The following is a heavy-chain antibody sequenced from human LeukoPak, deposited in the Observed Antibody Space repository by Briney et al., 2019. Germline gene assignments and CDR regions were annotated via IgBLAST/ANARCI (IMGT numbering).Heavy chain of an antibody. J-gene: IGHJ4*02. CDR1: GFTLSSHG. CDR2: IWYDGSKE. Sequence: GGSLRLSCAASGFTLSSHGMHWVRQAPGKGLEWVALIWYDGSKENYADSVKGRFTISRDMSKNTLNLQMNSLRVEDTAVFYCARDLSFGSLDFRGQGTLLTVSS. CDR3: ARDLSFGSLDF. D-gene: IGHD1-26*01. V-gene: IGHV3-33*01.